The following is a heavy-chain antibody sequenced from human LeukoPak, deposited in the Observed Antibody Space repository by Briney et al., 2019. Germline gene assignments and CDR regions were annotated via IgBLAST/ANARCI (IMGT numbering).Heavy chain of an antibody. CDR2: INPNSGDT. Sequence: ASVKVSCKASGYTFTGYYMHWVRQAPGQGLECMGWINPNSGDTYYTQKFQGRVTMTRDTSISTAYMELSRLRSDDTAVYYCARRLHWGELSLAYWGQGTLVTVSS. D-gene: IGHD3-16*02. CDR3: ARRLHWGELSLAY. CDR1: GYTFTGYY. J-gene: IGHJ4*02. V-gene: IGHV1-2*02.